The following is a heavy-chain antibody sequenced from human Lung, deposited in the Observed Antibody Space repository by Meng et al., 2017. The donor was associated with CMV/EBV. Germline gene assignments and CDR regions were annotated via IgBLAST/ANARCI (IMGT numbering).Heavy chain of an antibody. V-gene: IGHV3-23*01. J-gene: IGHJ5*02. D-gene: IGHD3-22*01. CDR1: FSTYA. Sequence: FSTYAMAWVRQAPGKGPEWVSTITNSGASTYYADSVKGRFVVSRDNSKNTLYLQMNSLRAEDTAVYYCAKGPYYYESGDYYAGDKFDPWGQGTLVTVSS. CDR2: ITNSGAST. CDR3: AKGPYYYESGDYYAGDKFDP.